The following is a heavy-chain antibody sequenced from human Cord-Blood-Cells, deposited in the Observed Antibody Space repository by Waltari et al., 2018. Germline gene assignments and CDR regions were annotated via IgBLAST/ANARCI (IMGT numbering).Heavy chain of an antibody. CDR1: GYTFTGYY. D-gene: IGHD1-26*01. V-gene: IGHV1-2*04. CDR2: INPNSGGT. CDR3: ARGGIVGATPLDAFDI. Sequence: QVQLVQSGAEVKKPGASVKVSCKASGYTFTGYYMHWVRQAPGQGLEWMGWINPNSGGTKDAQKFQGWGTMTRDTSISTAYMELSRLRSDDTAVYYCARGGIVGATPLDAFDIWGQGTMVTVSS. J-gene: IGHJ3*02.